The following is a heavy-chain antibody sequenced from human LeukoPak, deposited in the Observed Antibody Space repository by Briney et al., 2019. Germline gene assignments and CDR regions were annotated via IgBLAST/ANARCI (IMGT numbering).Heavy chain of an antibody. CDR3: ARDSDTPYFDY. CDR1: GFPFSNYW. D-gene: IGHD5-18*01. J-gene: IGHJ4*02. V-gene: IGHV3-21*01. Sequence: GGSLRLSCAASGFPFSNYWMTWVRQAPGKGLEWVSSISSSSSYIYYADSVKGRFTISRDNAKNSLYLQMNSLRAEDTAVYYCARDSDTPYFDYRGQGTLVTVSS. CDR2: ISSSSSYI.